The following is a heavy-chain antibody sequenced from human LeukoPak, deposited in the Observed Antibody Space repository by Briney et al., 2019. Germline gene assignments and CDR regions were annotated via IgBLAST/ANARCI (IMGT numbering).Heavy chain of an antibody. J-gene: IGHJ4*02. D-gene: IGHD4-17*01. CDR1: GYTFTAYG. CDR2: ISAYNGNT. V-gene: IGHV1-18*01. CDR3: ARDDYGDCDY. Sequence: GASVKVSCKASGYTFTAYGTTWGRQAPGQGLEWMGWISAYNGNTNYAQKFQGRVTMTTDTSTSTAYMELRSLRSDDTAVYYCARDDYGDCDYWGQGTLVTVSS.